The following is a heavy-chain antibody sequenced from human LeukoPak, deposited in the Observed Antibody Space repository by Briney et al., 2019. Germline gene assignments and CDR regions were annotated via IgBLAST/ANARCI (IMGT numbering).Heavy chain of an antibody. J-gene: IGHJ6*02. Sequence: ASVKVSCKASGYTFTSYAMHWVRQAPGQRLEWMGWINAGNGNTKYSQKFQGRVTITRDTSASTAYMELSSLRSEDTAVYYCARDFYEAVVVVAATDGMDVWGQGTTVTVSS. CDR1: GYTFTSYA. CDR2: INAGNGNT. D-gene: IGHD2-15*01. V-gene: IGHV1-3*01. CDR3: ARDFYEAVVVVAATDGMDV.